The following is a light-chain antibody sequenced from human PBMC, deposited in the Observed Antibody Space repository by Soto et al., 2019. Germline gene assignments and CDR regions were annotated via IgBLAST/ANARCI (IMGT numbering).Light chain of an antibody. CDR3: ETWDSNTWV. Sequence: QLVLTQSSSASASLGSSVKLTCTLRSGHSSYIIAWHQQQPGKAPRYLMKLEGSGSYNKGSGVPDRFSGSSSGADRYLTISNIQSEDEADYYCETWDSNTWVFGGGTKLTVL. J-gene: IGLJ3*02. CDR1: SGHSSYI. V-gene: IGLV4-60*03. CDR2: LEGSGSY.